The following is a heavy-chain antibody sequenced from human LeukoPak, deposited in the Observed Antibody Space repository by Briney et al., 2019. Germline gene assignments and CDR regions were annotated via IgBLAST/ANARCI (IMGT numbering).Heavy chain of an antibody. CDR3: ARLDVGATAHQIFDP. V-gene: IGHV1-69*06. Sequence: SVKVSYKASGGTFSSYAISWVRQAPGQGLEWMGGIIPIFGTANYAQKFQGRVTITADKSTSTAYMELSSLRSEDTAVYYCARLDVGATAHQIFDPWGQGTLVTVSS. CDR1: GGTFSSYA. CDR2: IIPIFGTA. D-gene: IGHD1-26*01. J-gene: IGHJ5*02.